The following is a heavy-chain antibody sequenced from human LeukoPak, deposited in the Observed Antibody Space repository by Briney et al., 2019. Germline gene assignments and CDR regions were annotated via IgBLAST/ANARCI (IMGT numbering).Heavy chain of an antibody. CDR3: AREAPKGYYGSERQGFDP. J-gene: IGHJ5*02. V-gene: IGHV4-61*02. CDR1: GDSISSGTYY. D-gene: IGHD3-10*01. Sequence: SETLSLTCTVSGDSISSGTYYWSWIRQPAGQGLEWIGRIYTTGSTNYNPSLKSRVTISVGTSKNQFSLKLSSVTAADTAVYYCAREAPKGYYGSERQGFDPWGQGTLVTVSS. CDR2: IYTTGST.